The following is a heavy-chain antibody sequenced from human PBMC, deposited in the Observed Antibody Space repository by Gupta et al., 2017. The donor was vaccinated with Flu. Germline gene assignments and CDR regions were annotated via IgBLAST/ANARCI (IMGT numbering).Heavy chain of an antibody. CDR2: INPSGGST. CDR1: GSTFTSYY. D-gene: IGHD3-22*01. J-gene: IGHJ4*02. Sequence: QVQLVQSGAEVKKPGASVKVSCKASGSTFTSYYMHWVRQAPGQGLEWMGIINPSGGSTSYAQKCQGRVTMTRDTSTSTVYMELSSLRSEDTAVYYCASDYDSSGYPLYYFDYWGQGTLVTVSS. V-gene: IGHV1-46*01. CDR3: ASDYDSSGYPLYYFDY.